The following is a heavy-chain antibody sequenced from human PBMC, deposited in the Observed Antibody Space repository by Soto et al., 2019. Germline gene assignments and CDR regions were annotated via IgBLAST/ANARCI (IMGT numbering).Heavy chain of an antibody. D-gene: IGHD6-19*01. J-gene: IGHJ4*02. CDR1: GFSLTTSGVG. Sequence: SGPPGEPTQTLTLTCTFSGFSLTTSGVGVGWIRQPPGKALEWLALIYWNDEKRYSPSLKSRLTITKDTSRNQVVLTMTNMDPMDTATYYCAHRLRWLANFDYWGQGTLVTVSS. CDR3: AHRLRWLANFDY. CDR2: IYWNDEK. V-gene: IGHV2-5*01.